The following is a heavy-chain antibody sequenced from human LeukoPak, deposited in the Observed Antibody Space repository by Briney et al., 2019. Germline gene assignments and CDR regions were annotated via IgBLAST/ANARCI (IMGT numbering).Heavy chain of an antibody. CDR2: NYYSGST. CDR3: ARNAGGYSSSWYPLALDY. D-gene: IGHD6-13*01. J-gene: IGHJ4*02. CDR1: GGSISSYY. V-gene: IGHV4-59*01. Sequence: KPSETLSLTCTVSGGSISSYYWSWIRQPPGKGLEWIGYNYYSGSTNYNPSLKSRVTISVDTSKNQFSLKLSSVTAADTAVYYCARNAGGYSSSWYPLALDYWGQGTLVTVSS.